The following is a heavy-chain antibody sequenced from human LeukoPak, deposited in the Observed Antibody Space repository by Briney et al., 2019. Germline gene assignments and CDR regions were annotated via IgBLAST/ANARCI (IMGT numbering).Heavy chain of an antibody. Sequence: SETLSLTCTVSVGSISGYYWSWIRQPPGKGLEWIGYIYSSGTTNYNPSLKSRVTISGDTSKNQFSLRLSSVTAADTAVYYCARVVPAARFGMDVWGQGTTVTVSS. V-gene: IGHV4-59*01. CDR2: IYSSGTT. J-gene: IGHJ6*02. D-gene: IGHD2-2*01. CDR3: ARVVPAARFGMDV. CDR1: VGSISGYY.